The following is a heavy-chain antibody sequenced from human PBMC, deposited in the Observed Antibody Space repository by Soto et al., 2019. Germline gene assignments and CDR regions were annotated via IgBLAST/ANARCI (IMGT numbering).Heavy chain of an antibody. CDR1: GGSFPGFY. Sequence: PSETPSLPCAVFGGSFPGFYWGWIRPPPVEVLEWIGEINHSGSTNYNPSLKSRVTISVDTSKNQFSLKLSSVTAADTAVYYCARGRNYYDSSGYQRGIDYWGQGTLVTVSS. D-gene: IGHD3-22*01. CDR3: ARGRNYYDSSGYQRGIDY. CDR2: INHSGST. J-gene: IGHJ4*02. V-gene: IGHV4-34*01.